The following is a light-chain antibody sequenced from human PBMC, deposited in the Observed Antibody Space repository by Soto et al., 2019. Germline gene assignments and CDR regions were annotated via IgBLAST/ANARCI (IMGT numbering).Light chain of an antibody. CDR1: QFINSK. J-gene: IGKJ1*01. V-gene: IGKV3-15*01. CDR3: QQYNNWPTWT. CDR2: GAS. Sequence: EIVMTQSPATLSVSPGERATLSCRASQFINSKLAWYQQKPGQAPRLLMYGASTRATGVPARFSGSGSGTEFTLTINSLQSEDFAVYYCQQYNNWPTWTFGQGTKVEIK.